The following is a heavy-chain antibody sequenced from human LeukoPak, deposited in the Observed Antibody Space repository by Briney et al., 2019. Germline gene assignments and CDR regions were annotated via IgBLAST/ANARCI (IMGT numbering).Heavy chain of an antibody. D-gene: IGHD2-15*01. Sequence: ASVKVSCKASGYXFTGYYIHWVRQAPGQGLEWMGWINPNSGGTNYAQKFQGRVTMTRDTSISTAYMELSRLRSDDTAVYYCARDVCSGGSCSDYWGQGTLVTVSS. CDR2: INPNSGGT. CDR1: GYXFTGYY. V-gene: IGHV1-2*02. J-gene: IGHJ4*02. CDR3: ARDVCSGGSCSDY.